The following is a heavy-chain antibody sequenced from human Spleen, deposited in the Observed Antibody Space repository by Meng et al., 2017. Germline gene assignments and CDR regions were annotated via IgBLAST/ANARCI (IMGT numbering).Heavy chain of an antibody. CDR1: GYTFTGYY. CDR2: FDPEDGET. Sequence: ASVKVSCKASGYTFTGYYMHWVRQAPGKGLEWMGGFDPEDGETIYAQKFQGRVTMTEDTSTDTAYMELSSLRSEDTAVYYCATGSGDFWSGSLIWGQGTMVTVSS. D-gene: IGHD3-3*01. CDR3: ATGSGDFWSGSLI. V-gene: IGHV1-24*01. J-gene: IGHJ3*02.